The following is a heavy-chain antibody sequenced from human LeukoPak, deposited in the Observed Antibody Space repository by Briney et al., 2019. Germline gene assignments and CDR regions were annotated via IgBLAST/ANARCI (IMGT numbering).Heavy chain of an antibody. CDR2: IHPGDSDT. D-gene: IGHD2-15*01. J-gene: IGHJ4*02. Sequence: GESLKISCKVSGYIFTSDWIGWVRQVPGKGLEWMGIIHPGDSDTRYSPSFQGQVTFSADKSISTAYLQWSSLKASDTAMYYCARRLCSGSTCYPFDHWGQGTLVTVSS. CDR1: GYIFTSDW. CDR3: ARRLCSGSTCYPFDH. V-gene: IGHV5-51*01.